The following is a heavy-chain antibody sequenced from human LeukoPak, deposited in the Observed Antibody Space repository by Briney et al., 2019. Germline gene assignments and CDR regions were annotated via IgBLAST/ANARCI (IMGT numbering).Heavy chain of an antibody. J-gene: IGHJ4*02. D-gene: IGHD3-10*01. CDR1: GFTFSSYG. Sequence: GGSLRLSCAASGFTFSSYGMHWVRQAPGKGLEWVAFIRYDGSNKYYADSVKGRFTISRDNSKNTLYLQMNSLRAEDTAVYYCAKDYYYYGSGSYPFDYWGQGTLVTVSS. CDR3: AKDYYYYGSGSYPFDY. V-gene: IGHV3-30*02. CDR2: IRYDGSNK.